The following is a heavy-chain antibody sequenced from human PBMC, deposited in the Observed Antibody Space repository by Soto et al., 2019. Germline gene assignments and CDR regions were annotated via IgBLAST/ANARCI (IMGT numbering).Heavy chain of an antibody. CDR2: ISAYNGNT. V-gene: IGHV1-18*01. CDR3: ARDPLTRYCSGPSCYLGYAFDI. D-gene: IGHD2-2*01. J-gene: IGHJ3*02. Sequence: ASVKVSCKASGYTFTSFGISWVRRAPRQGLEWMGWISAYNGNTKYAQKFQGRVTITTDTSTSTAFMELRSLRSDDTAVYYCARDPLTRYCSGPSCYLGYAFDIWGQGTMVTVS. CDR1: GYTFTSFG.